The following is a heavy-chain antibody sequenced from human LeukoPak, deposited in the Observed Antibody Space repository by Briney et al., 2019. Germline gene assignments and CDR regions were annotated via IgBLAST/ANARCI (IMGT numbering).Heavy chain of an antibody. V-gene: IGHV1-2*02. J-gene: IGHJ4*02. CDR1: GYTFTGYY. CDR2: INPNSGGT. CDR3: ARSPGFDSSSWFFVFDY. D-gene: IGHD6-13*01. Sequence: SVKVSCKASGYTFTGYYMHWVRQAPGQGLEWMGWINPNSGGTNYAQKFQGRVTMTRDTSISTAYMELSRLRSDDTAVYYCARSPGFDSSSWFFVFDYWGQGILVTVSS.